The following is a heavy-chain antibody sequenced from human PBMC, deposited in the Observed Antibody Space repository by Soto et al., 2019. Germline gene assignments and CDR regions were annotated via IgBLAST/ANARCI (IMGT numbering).Heavy chain of an antibody. Sequence: PSETLSLPCTVSGGSISSYYWSWIRQPPGKGLEWIGYSYYSGSTNYNPSLKSRVTISVDTSKNQFYLKLSSVTAADTAVYYCARGYDFWSGYFDYWGQGTLVTVSS. CDR1: GGSISSYY. J-gene: IGHJ4*02. CDR2: SYYSGST. V-gene: IGHV4-59*01. D-gene: IGHD3-3*01. CDR3: ARGYDFWSGYFDY.